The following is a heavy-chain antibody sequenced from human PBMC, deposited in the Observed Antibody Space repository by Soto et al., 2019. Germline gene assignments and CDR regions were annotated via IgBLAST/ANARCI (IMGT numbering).Heavy chain of an antibody. D-gene: IGHD6-13*01. CDR2: IYSSGST. J-gene: IGHJ5*02. V-gene: IGHV4-4*07. CDR3: ARSSHKESWFDP. CDR1: GCSVSNFY. Sequence: PSETLTLTCTVSGCSVSNFYWNWIRQSAGKGLEWIGRIYSSGSTNYNPSLRSRATMSVDTSKNQFSLKLNSVTAADTAVYYCARSSHKESWFDPWGQGTLVTVSS.